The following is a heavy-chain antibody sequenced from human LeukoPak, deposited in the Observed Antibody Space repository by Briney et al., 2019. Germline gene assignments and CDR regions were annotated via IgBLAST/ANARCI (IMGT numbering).Heavy chain of an antibody. J-gene: IGHJ4*02. CDR2: INEDGSIT. CDR1: GFTFRTYW. V-gene: IGHV3-74*01. CDR3: ARDLGTAVFFY. Sequence: GGSLRLSCAVSGFTFRTYWMHWVRQVPGEGLVWVSRINEDGSITYYADSVKGRFTISRDNSKNTLYLQMNSLRAEDTAVYYCARDLGTAVFFYWGQGTLVTVSS. D-gene: IGHD1-14*01.